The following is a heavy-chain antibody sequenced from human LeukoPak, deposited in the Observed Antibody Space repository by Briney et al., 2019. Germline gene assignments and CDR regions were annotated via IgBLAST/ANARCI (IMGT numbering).Heavy chain of an antibody. J-gene: IGHJ4*02. CDR3: ATNSCSSKDDYFDY. D-gene: IGHD6-13*01. CDR2: ISAYNGNT. Sequence: GASVKVSCKASGYTFTSYGISWVRQAPGQGLEWMGWISAYNGNTNYAQKLQGRVTMTTDTSTSTAYMELRSLRSDDTAVYYCATNSCSSKDDYFDYWGQGTLVTVSS. CDR1: GYTFTSYG. V-gene: IGHV1-18*01.